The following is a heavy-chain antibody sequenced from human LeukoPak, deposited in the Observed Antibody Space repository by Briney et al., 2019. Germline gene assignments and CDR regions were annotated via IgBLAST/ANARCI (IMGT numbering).Heavy chain of an antibody. CDR1: GFTFSSYA. V-gene: IGHV3-30-3*01. CDR3: ARGALHDYGDHGEGY. Sequence: GGSLRLSCAASGFTFSSYAMHWVRQAPGKGLEWVAVISYDGSNKYYADSVKGRFTISRDNSKNTLYLQMNSLRAEDTAVYYCARGALHDYGDHGEGYWGQGTLVTVSS. CDR2: ISYDGSNK. D-gene: IGHD4-17*01. J-gene: IGHJ4*02.